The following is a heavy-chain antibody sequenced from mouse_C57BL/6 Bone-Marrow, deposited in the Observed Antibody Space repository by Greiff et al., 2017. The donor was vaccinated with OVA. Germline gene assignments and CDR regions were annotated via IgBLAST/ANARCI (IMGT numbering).Heavy chain of an antibody. CDR2: IHPNSGST. CDR1: GFTFTSYW. J-gene: IGHJ2*01. V-gene: IGHV1-64*01. CDR3: ARSWDDFDY. D-gene: IGHD4-1*01. Sequence: VQLQQPGAELVKPGASVKLSCKASGFTFTSYWMHWVKQTPGQGLEWIGMIHPNSGSTNYNEKFKSKATLTVDKSSSTAYMQLSSLTSEDSAVYYCARSWDDFDYWGQGTTLTVSS.